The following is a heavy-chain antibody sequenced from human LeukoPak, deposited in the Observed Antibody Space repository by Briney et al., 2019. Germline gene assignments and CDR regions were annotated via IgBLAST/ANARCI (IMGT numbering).Heavy chain of an antibody. Sequence: SETLSITCTVSGGSISNYYWSWIRQPPGKGLEWIGYIYYSGSTNYNPSLKSRVTISLDTSKNQFSLKLSSVTAADTAVYYCARRTGYYDGFDYWGQGTLVTVSS. J-gene: IGHJ4*02. CDR1: GGSISNYY. V-gene: IGHV4-59*01. D-gene: IGHD3/OR15-3a*01. CDR3: ARRTGYYDGFDY. CDR2: IYYSGST.